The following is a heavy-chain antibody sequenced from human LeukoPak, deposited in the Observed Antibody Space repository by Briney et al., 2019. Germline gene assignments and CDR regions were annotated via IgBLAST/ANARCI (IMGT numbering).Heavy chain of an antibody. CDR3: AREGALTVTKDAFDI. CDR1: GFTFSDYY. Sequence: PGGSLRLSCAASGFTFSDYYMSWIRQAPGKGLEWVSYISSSGSTISYADSVKGRFTISRDNAKNSLYLQMNSLRAEDTAVYFCAREGALTVTKDAFDIWGQGTMVTVSS. CDR2: ISSSGSTI. V-gene: IGHV3-11*04. D-gene: IGHD3-16*01. J-gene: IGHJ3*02.